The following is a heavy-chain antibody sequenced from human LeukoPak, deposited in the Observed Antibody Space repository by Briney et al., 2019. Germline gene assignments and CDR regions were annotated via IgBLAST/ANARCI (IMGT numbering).Heavy chain of an antibody. CDR3: VKGPLVRLDY. D-gene: IGHD6-13*01. CDR2: IKQDGSEK. V-gene: IGHV3-7*03. Sequence: GGSLRLSCAASGFIFSSYWMSWVRQAPGKGLEWVANIKQDGSEKYYVDSVKGRFNISRDNSKKTLFLQMNSLRAEDTAIYYCVKGPLVRLDYWGQGTLVTVSS. J-gene: IGHJ4*02. CDR1: GFIFSSYW.